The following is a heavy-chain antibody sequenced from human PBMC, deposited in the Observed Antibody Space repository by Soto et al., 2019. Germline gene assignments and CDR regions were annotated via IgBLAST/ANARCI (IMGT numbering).Heavy chain of an antibody. Sequence: PGGSLRLSCAASGFTFSSYAMHWVRQAPGKGLEWVAVISYDGSNKYYADSVKGRFTISRDNSKNTLYLQMNSLRAEDTAVYYCAREGSAAITMIVVVRYRTNDAFDIWGQGTMVTVSS. V-gene: IGHV3-30-3*01. J-gene: IGHJ3*02. CDR3: AREGSAAITMIVVVRYRTNDAFDI. CDR2: ISYDGSNK. D-gene: IGHD3-22*01. CDR1: GFTFSSYA.